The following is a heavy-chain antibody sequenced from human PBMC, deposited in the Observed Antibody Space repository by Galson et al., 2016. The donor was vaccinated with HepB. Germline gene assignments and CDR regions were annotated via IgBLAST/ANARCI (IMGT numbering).Heavy chain of an antibody. CDR2: IKQDGREK. V-gene: IGHV3-7*03. CDR1: GFTFSSYW. CDR3: ARDQWPEASEHFDY. D-gene: IGHD6-19*01. Sequence: SLRLSCAASGFTFSSYWMTWVRQAPGKGLEWVANIKQDGREKYYGDSVKGRFTISRDNAKNSLYLQMNSLRADDTAVYYCARDQWPEASEHFDYWGQGTLVTVSS. J-gene: IGHJ4*02.